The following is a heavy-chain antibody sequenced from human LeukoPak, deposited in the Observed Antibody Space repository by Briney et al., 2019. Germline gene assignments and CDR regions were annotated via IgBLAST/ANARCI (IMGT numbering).Heavy chain of an antibody. CDR3: ARDAQRGFDYSNSLKN. CDR1: GFIFSHHG. J-gene: IGHJ4*01. V-gene: IGHV3-33*01. CDR2: IWSDATNR. Sequence: PGGSLRLSCAASGFIFSHHGMHWARQAPGKGLEWVAVIWSDATNRFYADSVKGRFTISRDNSQNTVFLQMNSLRVKDTAIYYCARDAQRGFDYSNSLKNWGHGTLVTVSS. D-gene: IGHD4-11*01.